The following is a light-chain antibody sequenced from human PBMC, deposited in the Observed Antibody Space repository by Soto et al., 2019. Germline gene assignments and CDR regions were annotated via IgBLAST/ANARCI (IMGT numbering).Light chain of an antibody. J-gene: IGKJ5*01. Sequence: RRVTMSTDTPAVAPGARATLSCGASQSVSSNLAWYQQKPGQAPRLLIYGASTRATGIPARFSGSGSGTEFTLTISSLQSEDFAVYYCQQYNNWPPITFGQGTLLEI. CDR2: GAS. CDR3: QQYNNWPPIT. V-gene: IGKV3D-15*01. CDR1: QSVSSN.